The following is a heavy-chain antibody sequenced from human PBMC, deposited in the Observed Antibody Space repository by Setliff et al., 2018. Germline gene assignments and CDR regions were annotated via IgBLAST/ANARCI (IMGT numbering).Heavy chain of an antibody. D-gene: IGHD6-19*01. CDR3: ATSDWYVAFDH. V-gene: IGHV3-7*01. J-gene: IGHJ4*02. CDR1: GFTFTNYW. CDR2: IKQDESEK. Sequence: PGGSLRLCCAASGFTFTNYWINWVRQAPGKGLEWVANIKQDESEKHYVGSVKGRFTISRDNARNSVYLQMNSLRAEDAAVYYCATSDWYVAFDHWGQGTLVTVSS.